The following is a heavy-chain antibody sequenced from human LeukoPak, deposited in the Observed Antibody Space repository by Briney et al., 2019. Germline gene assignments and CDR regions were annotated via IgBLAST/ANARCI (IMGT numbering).Heavy chain of an antibody. D-gene: IGHD4-17*01. CDR3: AKAPLTTVTTSGYYYYYYGMDV. J-gene: IGHJ6*02. Sequence: GGSLRLSCAASGFTFSSYGMHWVRQAPGKGLEWVAVISYDGSNKYYADSVKGRFTISRDNSKNTLYLQMNSLRAEDTAVYYCAKAPLTTVTTSGYYYYYYGMDVRGQGTTVTVSS. CDR1: GFTFSSYG. V-gene: IGHV3-30*18. CDR2: ISYDGSNK.